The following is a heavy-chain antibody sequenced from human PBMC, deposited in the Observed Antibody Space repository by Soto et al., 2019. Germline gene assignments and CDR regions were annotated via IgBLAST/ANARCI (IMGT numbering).Heavy chain of an antibody. D-gene: IGHD6-19*01. CDR2: IIPIFGTA. Sequence: QVQLVQSGAEVKKPGSSVKVSCKASGGTFSSYAISWVRQAPGQGLEWMGGIIPIFGTANYAQKFQGRVTITADDATSTAYMELSSLRSEDTAVYYCASIQQWLAGSWYFDLWGRGTLVTVSS. J-gene: IGHJ2*01. CDR3: ASIQQWLAGSWYFDL. CDR1: GGTFSSYA. V-gene: IGHV1-69*12.